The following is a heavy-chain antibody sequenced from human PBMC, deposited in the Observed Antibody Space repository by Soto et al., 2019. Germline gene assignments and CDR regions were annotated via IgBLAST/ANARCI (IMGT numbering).Heavy chain of an antibody. V-gene: IGHV3-23*01. J-gene: IGHJ4*02. CDR2: ISGSGEMT. D-gene: IGHD1-1*01. Sequence: PGGSLRLSCAACGFTFRGDAMSWVRQAPGKGLEWVSSISGSGEMTHYAESVKGRFTISRDNSKNTLYLQMESLRAEDTALYYCARSEMTYNWNDWGQGTLVTISS. CDR3: ARSEMTYNWND. CDR1: GFTFRGDA.